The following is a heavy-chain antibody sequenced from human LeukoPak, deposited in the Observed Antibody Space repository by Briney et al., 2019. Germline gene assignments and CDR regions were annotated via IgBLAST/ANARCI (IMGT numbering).Heavy chain of an antibody. J-gene: IGHJ4*02. CDR1: GGSFSSSSYY. V-gene: IGHV4-39*01. CDR3: ARFNRYCGGDCYSFDY. CDR2: IYYSGST. D-gene: IGHD2-21*01. Sequence: SETLSLTCTVSGGSFSSSSYYWGWIRQPPGKGLEWIGSIYYSGSTYYNPSLKSRVTISVDTSKNQFSLKLSSVTAADTAVYYCARFNRYCGGDCYSFDYWGQGTLVTVSS.